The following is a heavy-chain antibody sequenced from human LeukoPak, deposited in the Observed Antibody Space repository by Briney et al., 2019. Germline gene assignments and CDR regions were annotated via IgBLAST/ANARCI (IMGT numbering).Heavy chain of an antibody. CDR2: IYWDDDK. J-gene: IGHJ4*02. CDR3: GHSLAGIVVAHFDY. CDR1: GFSLSTSGVG. D-gene: IGHD3-22*01. V-gene: IGHV2-5*02. Sequence: SGPTLVKPTQTLTLTCTFSGFSLSTSGVGVGWIRQPPGKALEWLALIYWDDDKSYSPSLKGRLTITKDTPKNQVVLTMTNMDPVDTATYYCGHSLAGIVVAHFDYWGQGTLVTVSS.